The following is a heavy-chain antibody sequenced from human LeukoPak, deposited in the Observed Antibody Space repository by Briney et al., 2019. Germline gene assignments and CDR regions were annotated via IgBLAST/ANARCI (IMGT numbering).Heavy chain of an antibody. CDR3: ARCSSFNYDFSGYFDY. V-gene: IGHV3-11*04. CDR2: ISSSGSTI. J-gene: IGHJ4*02. Sequence: GGSLRLSCAASGFTFSDYYMSWIRQAPGKGLEWVSYISSSGSTIYYADSVKGRFTISRDNAKNSLYLQMNSLRAEDTAVYYCARCSSFNYDFSGYFDYWGQGTLVTVSS. D-gene: IGHD3-3*01. CDR1: GFTFSDYY.